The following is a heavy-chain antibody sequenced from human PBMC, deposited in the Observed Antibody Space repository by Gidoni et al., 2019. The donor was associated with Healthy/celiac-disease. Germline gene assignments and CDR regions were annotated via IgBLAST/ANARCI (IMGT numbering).Heavy chain of an antibody. J-gene: IGHJ4*02. V-gene: IGHV4-59*01. CDR2: IYYSGST. CDR3: AREEMATIAGASYFDY. Sequence: IRQPPGKGLEWIGYIYYSGSTNYNPSLKSRVTISVDTSKNQFSLKLSSVTAADTAVYYCAREEMATIAGASYFDYWGQGTLVTVSS. D-gene: IGHD5-12*01.